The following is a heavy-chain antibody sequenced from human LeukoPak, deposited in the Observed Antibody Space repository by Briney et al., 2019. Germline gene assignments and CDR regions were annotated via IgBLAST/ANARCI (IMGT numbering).Heavy chain of an antibody. J-gene: IGHJ4*02. D-gene: IGHD1-20*01. V-gene: IGHV3-21*06. CDR2: ISSTTDNYN. CDR3: ARGTNWSPLDFDY. Sequence: GGSLRLSCAASGFTFSSYAMNWVRQAPGKGLEWVSTISSTTDNYNYYAGSVKGRFTISRDNARNSLYLQMNSLRVEDTAVYYCARGTNWSPLDFDYWGQGTLVTVSS. CDR1: GFTFSSYA.